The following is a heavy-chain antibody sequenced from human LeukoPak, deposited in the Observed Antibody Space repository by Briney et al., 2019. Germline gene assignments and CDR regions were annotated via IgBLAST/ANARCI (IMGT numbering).Heavy chain of an antibody. CDR3: AKGDTAMVLDAFDI. D-gene: IGHD5-18*01. J-gene: IGHJ3*02. CDR2: IWSDGSNK. V-gene: IGHV3-33*06. CDR1: GFTFSSYA. Sequence: GGSLRLSCAASGFTFSSYAMLWVRQAPGKGLEWVAVIWSDGSNKYYADSVKGRFTISRDNSKNTLYLQMNSLRAEDTAVYYCAKGDTAMVLDAFDIWGQGTMVTVSS.